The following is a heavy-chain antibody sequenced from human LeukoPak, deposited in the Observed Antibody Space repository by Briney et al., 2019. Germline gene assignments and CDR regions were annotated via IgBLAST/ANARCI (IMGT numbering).Heavy chain of an antibody. V-gene: IGHV4-61*02. J-gene: IGHJ4*02. Sequence: SETLSLTCTVSGGSISSGTYYWSWIRQPAGKALEWIGRIYTSGSTYYNPSLKSRVTISVDASKNQFSLKLTSVTAADTAVYYCARELIVGVMDYWGQGTLVTVSA. CDR1: GGSISSGTYY. CDR2: IYTSGST. CDR3: ARELIVGVMDY. D-gene: IGHD1-26*01.